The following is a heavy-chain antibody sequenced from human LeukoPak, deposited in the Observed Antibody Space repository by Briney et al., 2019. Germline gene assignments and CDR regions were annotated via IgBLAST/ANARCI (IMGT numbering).Heavy chain of an antibody. Sequence: PSETLSLTCAVYGGSFSGYYWSWIRQPPGKGLEWIGEINHSGSTNYYPSLKSRVTISVDTSKNQFSLKLSSVTAADTAVYYCARARPITMVRGVIFDYWGQGTLVTVSS. J-gene: IGHJ4*02. D-gene: IGHD3-10*01. CDR1: GGSFSGYY. CDR3: ARARPITMVRGVIFDY. V-gene: IGHV4-34*01. CDR2: INHSGST.